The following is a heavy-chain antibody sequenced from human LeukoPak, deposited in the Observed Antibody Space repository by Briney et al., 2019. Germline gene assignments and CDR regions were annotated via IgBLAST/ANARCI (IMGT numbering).Heavy chain of an antibody. Sequence: PSETLSLTCTVSGGSISSYYWRWMRQPAGKGLEGIGRIYTSGSTNYNTSLKNRLTMSVDTPKNQFSLNLSSVTAPDTAVYYCARDRGSFVGAIGRNAFDIWGQGTMVTVSS. D-gene: IGHD1-26*01. CDR2: IYTSGST. CDR3: ARDRGSFVGAIGRNAFDI. J-gene: IGHJ3*02. CDR1: GGSISSYY. V-gene: IGHV4-4*07.